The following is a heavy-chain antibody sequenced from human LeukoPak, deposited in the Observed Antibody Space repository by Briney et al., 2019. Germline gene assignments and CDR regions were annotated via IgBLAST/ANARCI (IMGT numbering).Heavy chain of an antibody. Sequence: GGSLRLSCAASRFTFSSYWMSWVRQAPGKGLEWVANIKQDASEKYYMDSVKGRFTISRDNAKNSLYLQMNSLRAEDTAVYYCARDAISGGGHDDWGQGTLVTVSS. CDR2: IKQDASEK. CDR1: RFTFSSYW. D-gene: IGHD3-10*01. CDR3: ARDAISGGGHDD. V-gene: IGHV3-7*01. J-gene: IGHJ4*02.